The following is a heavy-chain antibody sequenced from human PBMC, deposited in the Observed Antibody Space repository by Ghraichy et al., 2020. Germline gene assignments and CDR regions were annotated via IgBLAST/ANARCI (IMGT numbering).Heavy chain of an antibody. CDR2: IKSKTDGGTT. CDR1: GFTFSNAW. D-gene: IGHD3-16*02. J-gene: IGHJ4*02. CDR3: TGYDYVWGSYRTDY. Sequence: GESLNISCAASGFTFSNAWMNWVRQAPGKGLEWVGRIKSKTDGGTTDYAAPVKGRFTISRDDSKNTLYLQMNSLKTEDTAVYYCTGYDYVWGSYRTDYWGQGTLVTVSS. V-gene: IGHV3-15*07.